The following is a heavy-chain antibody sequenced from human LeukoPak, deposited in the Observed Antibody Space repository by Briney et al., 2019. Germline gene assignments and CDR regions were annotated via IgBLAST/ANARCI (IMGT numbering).Heavy chain of an antibody. J-gene: IGHJ3*02. CDR3: ARCYYSSSLGDAFDI. D-gene: IGHD6-13*01. V-gene: IGHV4-39*01. Sequence: SETLSLTCSVSGGSISSSGFYWGWIRQPPGTGLEWIGSVYYSGSTYYNPSLKSRVTISVDTFKNQFSLKLSSVTAADTAVYYCARCYYSSSLGDAFDIWGQGTMVTVSS. CDR1: GGSISSSGFY. CDR2: VYYSGST.